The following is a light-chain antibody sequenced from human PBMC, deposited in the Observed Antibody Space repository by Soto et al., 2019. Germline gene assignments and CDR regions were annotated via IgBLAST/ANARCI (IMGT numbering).Light chain of an antibody. V-gene: IGKV3-20*01. CDR3: QQYGSSTGLT. CDR1: QSVSSSY. Sequence: EIVLTQAPATLFFSQGERATLSCRPSQSVSSSYLAWYQQKPGQAPRLLIYGASSRATGIPDRFSGSGSGTDFTLTISRLEPEDFAVYYCQQYGSSTGLTFGGGTKVDIK. J-gene: IGKJ4*01. CDR2: GAS.